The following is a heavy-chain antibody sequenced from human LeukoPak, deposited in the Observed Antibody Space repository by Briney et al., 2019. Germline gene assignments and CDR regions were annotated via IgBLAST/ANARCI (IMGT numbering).Heavy chain of an antibody. V-gene: IGHV1-8*01. CDR2: MNPNSGNT. Sequence: ASVKVSCKASAYTFTSYDINWVRQATGQGLEWMGWMNPNSGNTGYAQKFQGRVTMTRNTSISTAYMELSSLRSEDTAVYYCARGGQITTTVGYNWFDPWGQGTLVTVSS. CDR3: ARGGQITTTVGYNWFDP. J-gene: IGHJ5*02. CDR1: AYTFTSYD. D-gene: IGHD5-12*01.